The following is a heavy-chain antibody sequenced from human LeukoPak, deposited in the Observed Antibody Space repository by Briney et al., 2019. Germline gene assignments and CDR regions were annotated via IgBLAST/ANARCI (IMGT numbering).Heavy chain of an antibody. D-gene: IGHD3-10*01. CDR3: AREGGVRGMDV. J-gene: IGHJ6*02. V-gene: IGHV1-3*01. CDR2: INAGNGNT. Sequence: ASVKVSCKASGYTFTSYAMHWVRQAPGQRLEWMGWINAGNGNTKYSQKFQGRVTITRDTSASTAYMELSSLKSEDTAVYYCAREGGVRGMDVWGQGTTVTVSS. CDR1: GYTFTSYA.